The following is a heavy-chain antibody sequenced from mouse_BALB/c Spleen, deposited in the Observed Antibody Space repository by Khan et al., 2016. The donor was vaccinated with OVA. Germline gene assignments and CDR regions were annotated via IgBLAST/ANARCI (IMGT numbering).Heavy chain of an antibody. D-gene: IGHD1-1*01. V-gene: IGHV1-7*01. CDR2: INPTTDYT. Sequence: QVQLKQSGAELAKPGASVKMSCKASGYTFTSYWMHWVKQRPGQGLEWIGYINPTTDYTEYNQIFKDKATLTADKSSSTAYMQLNSLTSEDSAVYYCVSHGSSSAWFTYWGQGTLVTVSA. J-gene: IGHJ3*01. CDR1: GYTFTSYW. CDR3: VSHGSSSAWFTY.